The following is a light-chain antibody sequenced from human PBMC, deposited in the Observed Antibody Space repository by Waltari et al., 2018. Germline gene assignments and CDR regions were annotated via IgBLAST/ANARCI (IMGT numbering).Light chain of an antibody. CDR1: TFPKLY. CDR3: QSTDSSSTYTV. CDR2: KDT. J-gene: IGLJ3*02. Sequence: SYDLTQPPSLSVSPGQTATIDCPGETFPKLYSYWYQQKPGQAPLLVISKDTERPSGIPERFSGSSSGTTVTLTISGVRAEDEGDYYCQSTDSSSTYTVFGGGTKLTVL. V-gene: IGLV3-25*03.